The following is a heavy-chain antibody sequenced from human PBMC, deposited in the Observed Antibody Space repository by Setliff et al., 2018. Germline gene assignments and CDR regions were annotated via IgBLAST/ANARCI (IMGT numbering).Heavy chain of an antibody. D-gene: IGHD3-3*01. CDR3: ARMGGFLYMDV. J-gene: IGHJ6*03. CDR2: IYYSGST. V-gene: IGHV4-39*01. Sequence: SETLSLTCTVSGGSVSDSTYYWGWVRQPPGKGLEWIGSIYYSGSTYYNPSLRSRVTISVDTSKSQFFLKLNSVTAADTAVYYCARMGGFLYMDVWGKGTPVTVSS. CDR1: GGSVSDSTYY.